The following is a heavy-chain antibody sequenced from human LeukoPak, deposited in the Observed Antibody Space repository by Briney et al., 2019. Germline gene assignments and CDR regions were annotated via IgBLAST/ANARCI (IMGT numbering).Heavy chain of an antibody. V-gene: IGHV3-30*02. CDR1: RFTFNNYG. J-gene: IGHJ4*02. Sequence: TGGSLRLSCAASRFTFNNYGMHWVRQAPGKGLEWVALIRYDGSNKYYADSVKGRFTISRDNSKNTLYLQMNSLRAEDTAVYYCAKPEPPYDSSGSPAYWGQGTLVTVSS. D-gene: IGHD3-22*01. CDR3: AKPEPPYDSSGSPAY. CDR2: IRYDGSNK.